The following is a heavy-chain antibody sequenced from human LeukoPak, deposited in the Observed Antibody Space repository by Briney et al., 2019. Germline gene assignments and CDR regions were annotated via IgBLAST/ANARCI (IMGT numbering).Heavy chain of an antibody. V-gene: IGHV3-23*01. D-gene: IGHD6-13*01. J-gene: IGHJ4*02. CDR1: GFTFSSYA. Sequence: GGSLMLSCAASGFTFSSYAMSWVRQAPGKGLEWVSAISGSGGSTYYADSVKGRFTISRDNSKNTLYLQMNSLRAEDTAVYYCAKDSAAAGTVDYWGQGTLVTVSS. CDR3: AKDSAAAGTVDY. CDR2: ISGSGGST.